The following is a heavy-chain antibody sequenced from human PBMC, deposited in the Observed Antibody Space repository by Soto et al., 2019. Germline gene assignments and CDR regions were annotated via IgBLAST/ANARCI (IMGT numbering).Heavy chain of an antibody. D-gene: IGHD2-8*01. Sequence: VSLRLSCTASGFTFSSYAMSWVRQAPGKELEWVSTISGNSGKTNYAESVKGRFSISRDNSKNTVHLQLDSLRAEDTAVYFCAKLGFVLMELYYFHQWGQGTLVTVSS. J-gene: IGHJ4*01. CDR2: ISGNSGKT. V-gene: IGHV3-23*01. CDR1: GFTFSSYA. CDR3: AKLGFVLMELYYFHQ.